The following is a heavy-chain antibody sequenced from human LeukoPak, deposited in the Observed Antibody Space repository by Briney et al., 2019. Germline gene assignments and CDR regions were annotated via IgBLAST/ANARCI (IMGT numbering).Heavy chain of an antibody. J-gene: IGHJ3*02. CDR2: IYYSGST. V-gene: IGHV4-39*02. D-gene: IGHD1-26*01. Sequence: SETLSLTCTVSGGSISSSSYYWGWIGQPPGKGLEWIGSIYYSGSTYYNPSLKSRVTISVDTSKNQFSLKLSSVTAADTAVYYCAREVGATHGAFDIWGQGTMVTVSS. CDR3: AREVGATHGAFDI. CDR1: GGSISSSSYY.